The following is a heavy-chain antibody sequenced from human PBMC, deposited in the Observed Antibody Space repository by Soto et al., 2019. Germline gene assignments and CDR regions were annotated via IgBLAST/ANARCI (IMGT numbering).Heavy chain of an antibody. V-gene: IGHV3-53*01. D-gene: IGHD3-10*01. J-gene: IGHJ4*02. CDR1: GFTVSSNY. Sequence: GGSLRLSCAASGFTVSSNYMSWVRQAPGKGLEWVSVIYSGGSTYYADSVKGRFTISRDTSKNTLYLQMNSLRAEDTTVYYCARSHPLGEADYWGQGTLVTVSS. CDR3: ARSHPLGEADY. CDR2: IYSGGST.